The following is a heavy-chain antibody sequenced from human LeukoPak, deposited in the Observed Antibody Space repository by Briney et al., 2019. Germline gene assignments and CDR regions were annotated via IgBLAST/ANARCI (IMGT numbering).Heavy chain of an antibody. CDR1: GGSFSGYY. D-gene: IGHD5-18*01. J-gene: IGHJ4*02. Sequence: PSETLSLTCAVYGGSFSGYYWSWIRQPPGKGLEWIGEINHSGSTNYNPSLKSRVTISVDTSKNQFSLKLSSVTAADTAVYYCARLGYSYGYFYYFDYWGQGTLVTVSS. V-gene: IGHV4-34*01. CDR2: INHSGST. CDR3: ARLGYSYGYFYYFDY.